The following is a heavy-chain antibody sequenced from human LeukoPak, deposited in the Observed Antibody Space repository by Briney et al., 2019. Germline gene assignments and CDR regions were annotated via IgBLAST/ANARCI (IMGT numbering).Heavy chain of an antibody. CDR2: ISAYNGNT. J-gene: IGHJ4*02. D-gene: IGHD3-10*01. CDR3: ARDGSGSFQYPFDY. Sequence: GASVKVSCKASGYTFASYGISWVRQADGQGLEWIGWISAYNGNTNYAQKLQGRVTMTTDTSTSTAYMELRSLRSDDAAVYYCARDGSGSFQYPFDYWGQGTLVTVSS. CDR1: GYTFASYG. V-gene: IGHV1-18*01.